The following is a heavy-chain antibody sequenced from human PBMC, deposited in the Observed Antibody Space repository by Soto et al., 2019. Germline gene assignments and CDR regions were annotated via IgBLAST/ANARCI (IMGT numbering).Heavy chain of an antibody. D-gene: IGHD6-19*01. J-gene: IGHJ4*02. CDR1: GFTFSSYS. CDR3: ARDIAVAGSPLDY. V-gene: IGHV3-21*01. CDR2: ISSSSSYI. Sequence: GGSLRLSCAASGFTFSSYSMNWVRQAPGKGLEWVSSISSSSSYIYYADSVKGRFTISRDNAKNSLYLQMNSLRAEDTAVYYCARDIAVAGSPLDYWGQGTLVTVSS.